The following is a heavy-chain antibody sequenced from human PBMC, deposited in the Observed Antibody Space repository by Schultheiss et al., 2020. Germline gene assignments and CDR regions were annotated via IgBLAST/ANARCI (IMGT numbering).Heavy chain of an antibody. V-gene: IGHV3-74*01. CDR3: ALPRDYGDIPLLFFDY. J-gene: IGHJ4*02. CDR1: GFTFSNYW. D-gene: IGHD4-17*01. CDR2: INSDGSST. Sequence: GGSLRLSCAASGFTFSNYWMHWVRQAPGKGLVWVSRINSDGSSTSYADSVKGRFTISRDNAKNTLYLQMNSLRAEDTAVYYCALPRDYGDIPLLFFDYWGQGTLVTVSS.